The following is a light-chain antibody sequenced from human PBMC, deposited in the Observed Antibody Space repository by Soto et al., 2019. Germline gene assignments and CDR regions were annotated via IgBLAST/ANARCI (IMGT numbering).Light chain of an antibody. V-gene: IGLV2-8*01. CDR3: MCYAGGNNGV. Sequence: QSALTQPPSASGSPGQSVTISCTGTSRDVGTHGYVSWYQQHAGKAPKLMIYDVTKRPSGVPDRFSGSKSANTASLTVSGLQAEDEADYYCMCYAGGNNGVFGGGTKLTVL. J-gene: IGLJ3*02. CDR2: DVT. CDR1: SRDVGTHGY.